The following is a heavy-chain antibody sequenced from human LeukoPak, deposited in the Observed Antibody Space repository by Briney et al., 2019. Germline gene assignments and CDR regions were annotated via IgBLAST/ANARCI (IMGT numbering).Heavy chain of an antibody. V-gene: IGHV3-66*04. CDR2: IYSGGST. D-gene: IGHD2-2*01. CDR1: GFTVSSNY. J-gene: IGHJ6*02. CDR3: ARHMQTVPDYYYGMDV. Sequence: GGSLRLSCAASGFTVSSNYMSWVRQAPGKGLEWVSVIYSGGSTYYADSVKGRFTISRDNANNTLYLQMHSLRAEDTAVYYCARHMQTVPDYYYGMDVWGQGTTVTVSS.